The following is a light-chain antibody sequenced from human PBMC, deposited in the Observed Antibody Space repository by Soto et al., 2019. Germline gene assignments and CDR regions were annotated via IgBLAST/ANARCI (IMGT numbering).Light chain of an antibody. CDR2: AVS. J-gene: IGKJ4*01. V-gene: IGKV1-9*01. CDR1: PGINSY. Sequence: DIQLTQSPSFLSASVGERVTLTCRASPGINSYVAWYQQKPRKAPKLLIYAVSALQSGVPSRFSGSSSGTEFTLTISRQQPEDLANYYCQQLSSSWLTFGGGTKVEIK. CDR3: QQLSSSWLT.